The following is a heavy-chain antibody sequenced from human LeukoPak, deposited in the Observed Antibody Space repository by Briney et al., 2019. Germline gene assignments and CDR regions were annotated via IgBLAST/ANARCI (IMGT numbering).Heavy chain of an antibody. CDR3: ASDIVLKDY. CDR2: ISISGTTI. D-gene: IGHD2/OR15-2a*01. CDR1: GFTFSSYE. V-gene: IGHV3-48*03. Sequence: TGGSLRLSCAASGFTFSSYEMNWVRQAPGKGLEWVSYISISGTTISYADSVKGRFTISRDNAKNSLYLQMKSLRVEDTAVYYCASDIVLKDYWGQGTLVTVSS. J-gene: IGHJ4*02.